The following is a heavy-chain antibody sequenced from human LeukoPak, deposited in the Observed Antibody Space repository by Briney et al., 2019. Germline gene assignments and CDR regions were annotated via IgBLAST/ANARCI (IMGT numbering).Heavy chain of an antibody. CDR1: GGSFSGYY. CDR3: ASSFTYYYDSSGCPFDY. CDR2: INHSGST. D-gene: IGHD3-22*01. Sequence: PSETLSLTCAVYGGSFSGYYWSWIRQPPGKGLEWTGEINHSGSTNYNPSLKSRVTISVDTSKNQFSLKLSSVTAADTAVYYCASSFTYYYDSSGCPFDYWGQGTLVTVSS. J-gene: IGHJ4*02. V-gene: IGHV4-34*01.